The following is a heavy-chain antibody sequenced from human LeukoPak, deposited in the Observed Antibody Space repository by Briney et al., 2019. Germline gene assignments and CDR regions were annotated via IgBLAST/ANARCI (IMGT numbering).Heavy chain of an antibody. J-gene: IGHJ4*02. CDR2: INPRGGST. D-gene: IGHD6-25*01. CDR3: ARVGSAAATADY. Sequence: GASVTVSCKASGYTFTTYYMHWMRQAPGQGPEWMGIINPRGGSTDYSQKFQGRITITSDTSTSTVYMELSSLRSDDTAVYFCARVGSAAATADYWGQGTLVTVSS. CDR1: GYTFTTYY. V-gene: IGHV1-46*01.